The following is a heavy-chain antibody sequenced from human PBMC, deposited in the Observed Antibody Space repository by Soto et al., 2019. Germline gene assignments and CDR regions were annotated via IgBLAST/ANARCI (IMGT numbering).Heavy chain of an antibody. CDR2: INPSGGST. CDR3: ARDISRPAAMVIYYYYGMDV. D-gene: IGHD5-18*01. J-gene: IGHJ6*02. Sequence: GASVKVSCKASGGTFSSYAISWVRQAPGQGLEWMGIINPSGGSTSYAQKFQGRVTMTRDTSTSTVYMELSSLRSEDTAVYYCARDISRPAAMVIYYYYGMDVWGQGTTVTVSS. V-gene: IGHV1-46*01. CDR1: GGTFSSYA.